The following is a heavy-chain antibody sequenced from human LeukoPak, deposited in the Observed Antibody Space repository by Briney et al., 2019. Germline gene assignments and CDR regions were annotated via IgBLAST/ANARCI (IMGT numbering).Heavy chain of an antibody. V-gene: IGHV3-33*01. Sequence: GGSLRLSCAASGFTFSSYGMHWVRQAPGKGLEWVAVVWYDGRYKYYADSVEGRFTISRDNLKNTLYLQMNGLRAEDTAVYYCARDSDNSGYYYSTSFDYWGQGTLVTVSS. J-gene: IGHJ4*02. CDR3: ARDSDNSGYYYSTSFDY. D-gene: IGHD3-22*01. CDR1: GFTFSSYG. CDR2: VWYDGRYK.